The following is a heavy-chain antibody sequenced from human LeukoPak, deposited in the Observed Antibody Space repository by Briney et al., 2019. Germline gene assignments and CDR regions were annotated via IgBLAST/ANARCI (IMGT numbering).Heavy chain of an antibody. D-gene: IGHD1-26*01. CDR1: GGSVSRGGYY. CDR3: AAADWESSDFDS. V-gene: IGHV4-31*03. CDR2: TSYSKGT. Sequence: TLSLSCTVSGGSVSRGGYYWNWIRQHPGKGLEWIGFTSYSKGTYYNPSLMSRITISVDRSQNQLSLKMRDVTAADTAVYFCAAADWESSDFDSWGEAAL. J-gene: IGHJ4*02.